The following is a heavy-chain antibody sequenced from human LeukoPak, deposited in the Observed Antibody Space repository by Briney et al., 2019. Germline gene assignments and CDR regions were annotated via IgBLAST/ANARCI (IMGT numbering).Heavy chain of an antibody. CDR3: ARGRVSSSTWYSTYYYYFYMDV. J-gene: IGHJ6*03. CDR1: GFTFNSYS. Sequence: GGSLRLFCAASGFTFNSYSMHWVRQTPGKGLEWVTVISYDGRNKYYADSVKGRFTISRDNSKNTTYPQMNSLRPEDTAVYYCARGRVSSSTWYSTYYYYFYMDVWGKGTTVTVSS. V-gene: IGHV3-30*04. D-gene: IGHD1-1*01. CDR2: ISYDGRNK.